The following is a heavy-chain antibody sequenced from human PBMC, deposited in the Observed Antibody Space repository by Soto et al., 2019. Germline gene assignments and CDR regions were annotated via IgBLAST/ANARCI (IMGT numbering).Heavy chain of an antibody. CDR3: ARARDGYHRNYFDY. V-gene: IGHV1-3*01. J-gene: IGHJ4*02. CDR2: INAGNGNT. D-gene: IGHD5-12*01. Sequence: GASVKVSCKASGYTFSSYAMHWVRQAPGQRLEWMGWINAGNGNTKYSQKFQGRVTITADESTSTAYMELSSLRSEDTAVYYCARARDGYHRNYFDYWGQGTLVTVSS. CDR1: GYTFSSYA.